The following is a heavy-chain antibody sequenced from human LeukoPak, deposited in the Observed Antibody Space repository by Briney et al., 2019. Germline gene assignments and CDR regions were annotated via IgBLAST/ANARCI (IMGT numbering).Heavy chain of an antibody. Sequence: GGSLRLSCAASGFTFSSYAKSWVRQAPGKGLEWVSAISGSGGSTYYADSVKGRFTISRDNSKNTLYLQMNSLRAEDTAVYYCAKDPHDTLTGLIDYWGQGTLVTVSS. D-gene: IGHD3-9*01. CDR1: GFTFSSYA. J-gene: IGHJ4*02. CDR3: AKDPHDTLTGLIDY. CDR2: ISGSGGST. V-gene: IGHV3-23*01.